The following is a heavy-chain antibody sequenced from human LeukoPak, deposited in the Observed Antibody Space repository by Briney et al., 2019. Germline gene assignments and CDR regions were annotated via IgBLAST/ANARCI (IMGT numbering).Heavy chain of an antibody. D-gene: IGHD2-8*02. CDR1: GFTFNDYA. CDR3: TYDNSPGGLEY. V-gene: IGHV3-9*01. Sequence: GGSLRLSYAASGFTFNDYAMHWVRQAPGKGLEWVSGIFGKNGAKGHADSVKGRFTISRDNANNSLYLQMNSLRPDDTALYYCTYDNSPGGLEYWGQGTLVTVSS. CDR2: IFGKNGAK. J-gene: IGHJ4*02.